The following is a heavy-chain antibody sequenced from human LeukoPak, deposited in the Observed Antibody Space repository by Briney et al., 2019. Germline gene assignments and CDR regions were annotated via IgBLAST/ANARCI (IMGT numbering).Heavy chain of an antibody. J-gene: IGHJ4*02. D-gene: IGHD3-10*02. CDR2: IWYDGSNK. CDR3: AKDMFLLDY. CDR1: GFTFSSYG. V-gene: IGHV3-33*06. Sequence: GRSLRLSCAASGFTFSSYGMHWVRQAPGKGLEWVAVIWYDGSNKYYADSVKGRFTISRDNSKNTLYLQMNSLRAEDTAVYYCAKDMFLLDYWGQGTLVTVSS.